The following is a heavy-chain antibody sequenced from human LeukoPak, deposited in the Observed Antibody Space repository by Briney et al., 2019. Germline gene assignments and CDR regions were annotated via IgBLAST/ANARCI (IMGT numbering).Heavy chain of an antibody. V-gene: IGHV3-23*01. Sequence: GGSLRLSCAASGFTFSSYAMSWVRQAPGKGLEWVSVISGSGGSTYYADSVKGRFTISRDNSKNTLYLQMNSLRAEDTAVYYCARRDFWSGYSMYYYYYGMDVWGQGTTVTVSS. J-gene: IGHJ6*02. CDR1: GFTFSSYA. CDR3: ARRDFWSGYSMYYYYYGMDV. D-gene: IGHD3-3*01. CDR2: ISGSGGST.